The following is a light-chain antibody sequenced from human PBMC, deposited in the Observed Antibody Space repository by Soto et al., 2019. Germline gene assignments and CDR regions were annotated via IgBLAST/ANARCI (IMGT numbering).Light chain of an antibody. V-gene: IGKV3-20*01. CDR2: GAS. CDR1: QSVSSSY. J-gene: IGKJ1*01. Sequence: EIVMTQAAGTLSLSPGERATLSCRASQSVSSSYLAWYQQKPGQAPRLLIYGASSRATGIPDRFSGSGSGTDFTLTISRLEPEDFAVYYCQQYGSTFGQGTKVDI. CDR3: QQYGST.